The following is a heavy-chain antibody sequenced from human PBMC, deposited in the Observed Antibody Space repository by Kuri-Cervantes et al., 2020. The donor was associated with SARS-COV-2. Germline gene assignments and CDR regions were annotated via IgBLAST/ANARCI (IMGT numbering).Heavy chain of an antibody. CDR1: GYTFTSYW. CDR2: IYPGDSDI. Sequence: GGSLRLSCKGSGYTFTSYWIAWVRQMPGKGLEWMGIIYPGDSDIRYGPSFQGQVTISADKSISTAYLQWSSLKASDTAMYYCARGSSTGNYWYDYWGQGTLVTVSS. D-gene: IGHD1-1*01. J-gene: IGHJ4*02. CDR3: ARGSSTGNYWYDY. V-gene: IGHV5-51*01.